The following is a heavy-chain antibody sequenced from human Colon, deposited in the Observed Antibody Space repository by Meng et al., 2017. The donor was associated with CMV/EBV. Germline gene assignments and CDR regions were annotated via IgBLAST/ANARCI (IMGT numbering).Heavy chain of an antibody. Sequence: ASGFTFSSYWMSWVRQAPGKGLEWVANIKQDGSEKYYMDSVKGRFTISRDNAKNSLYLQMNSLRAEDTAVYYCASRRTPGGYYFDYWGQGTLVTVSS. J-gene: IGHJ4*02. CDR2: IKQDGSEK. CDR3: ASRRTPGGYYFDY. V-gene: IGHV3-7*01. CDR1: GFTFSSYW. D-gene: IGHD1-14*01.